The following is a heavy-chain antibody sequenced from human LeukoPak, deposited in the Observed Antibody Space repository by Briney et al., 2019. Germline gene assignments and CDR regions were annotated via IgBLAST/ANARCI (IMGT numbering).Heavy chain of an antibody. J-gene: IGHJ1*01. CDR3: ARHTYSQTPFEH. D-gene: IGHD4-11*01. CDR2: VYYNGYT. V-gene: IGHV4-38-2*01. CDR1: GYSISSGYY. Sequence: PSETLSHTCAVPGYSISSGYYWGWIRQPPGKGLAGIGSVYYNGYTYYNPSLKSRVTISVDTSKNQFSLKRTSVAAADTAVYYCARHTYSQTPFEHWGQGTLVTVSS.